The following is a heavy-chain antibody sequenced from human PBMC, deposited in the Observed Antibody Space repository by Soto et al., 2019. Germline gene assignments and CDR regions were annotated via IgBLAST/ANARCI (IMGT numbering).Heavy chain of an antibody. J-gene: IGHJ4*02. CDR2: INSYNGVT. V-gene: IGHV1-18*01. CDR1: GYTFTDYG. D-gene: IGHD1-1*01. CDR3: ARDRYNRWSFDY. Sequence: QVQLVQSGAEVKKPGASVKVSCKASGYTFTDYGITWVRQAPGQGLQWMGWINSYNGVTNNAHSFQGRVSMTTDTSTSTAYLELSSLRSDDTAVYYCARDRYNRWSFDYWGQGSLVNVSS.